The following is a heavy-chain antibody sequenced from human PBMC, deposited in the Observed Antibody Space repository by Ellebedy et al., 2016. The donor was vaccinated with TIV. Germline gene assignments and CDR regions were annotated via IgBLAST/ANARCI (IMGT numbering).Heavy chain of an antibody. CDR3: ARWGDSSMSGMDV. V-gene: IGHV3-7*01. J-gene: IGHJ6*02. CDR2: IKQDGSEI. CDR1: GFTFSDYW. Sequence: PGGSLRLSCAASGFTFSDYWMSWVRQTSEKGLEWVANIKQDGSEIYYVDSVKGRFTVSRDNAKNSLYLQMNSLRVEDTAVYYCARWGDSSMSGMDVWGQGTTVTVSS. D-gene: IGHD2/OR15-2a*01.